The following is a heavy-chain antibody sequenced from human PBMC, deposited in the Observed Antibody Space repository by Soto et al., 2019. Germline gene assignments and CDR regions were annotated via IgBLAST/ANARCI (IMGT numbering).Heavy chain of an antibody. J-gene: IGHJ4*02. V-gene: IGHV1-18*01. CDR3: ASDYYGSGSPRPPFFY. CDR2: ISGHNGNT. CDR1: GYNFTNYG. D-gene: IGHD3-10*01. Sequence: ASVKVSCKASGYNFTNYGISWVRQAPGQGLEWMGWISGHNGNTNYAQKIQGRVTMTTDTSTSTAYMELRSLRSDDTAVYYCASDYYGSGSPRPPFFYWRQGALVNVSS.